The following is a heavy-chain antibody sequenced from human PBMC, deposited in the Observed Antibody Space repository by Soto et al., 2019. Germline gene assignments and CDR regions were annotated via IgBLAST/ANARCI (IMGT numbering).Heavy chain of an antibody. D-gene: IGHD6-19*01. Sequence: PGGSLRLSCAASGFTVSSNYMSWVRQAPGKGLEWVSVIYSGGSTYYADSVKGRFTISTDTSTSTAYMELRSLRSDDTAVYYCARDFRSSGHNWFDPWGQGTLVTVSS. CDR2: IYSGGST. J-gene: IGHJ5*02. CDR1: GFTVSSNY. V-gene: IGHV3-53*05. CDR3: ARDFRSSGHNWFDP.